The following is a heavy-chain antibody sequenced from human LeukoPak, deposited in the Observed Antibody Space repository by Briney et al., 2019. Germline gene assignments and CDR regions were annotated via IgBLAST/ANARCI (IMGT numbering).Heavy chain of an antibody. Sequence: PGGSLRLSCAASGFTFSSYGMHWVRQAPGKGLEWVAVIWYDGSNKYYADSVKGRFTISRDNSKNTLYLQMNSLRAEDTAVYYCARDSYSSSWYYSEDYFDYWGQGTLVTVSS. V-gene: IGHV3-30*19. CDR2: IWYDGSNK. CDR3: ARDSYSSSWYYSEDYFDY. CDR1: GFTFSSYG. J-gene: IGHJ4*02. D-gene: IGHD6-13*01.